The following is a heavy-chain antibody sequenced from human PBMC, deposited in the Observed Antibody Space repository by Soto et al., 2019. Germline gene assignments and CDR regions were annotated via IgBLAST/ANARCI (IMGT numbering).Heavy chain of an antibody. Sequence: EVQLVESGGGLVKPGGSLRLSCAASGFTFSSYSMNWVRQAPGKGLEWVSSISSSSSYIYYADSVKGRFTISRDNAKNSLYLQMNSLRAEDTAVYYCAREVVADHPQYYYYYMDVWGKGTTVTVSS. V-gene: IGHV3-21*01. D-gene: IGHD2-15*01. J-gene: IGHJ6*03. CDR2: ISSSSSYI. CDR1: GFTFSSYS. CDR3: AREVVADHPQYYYYYMDV.